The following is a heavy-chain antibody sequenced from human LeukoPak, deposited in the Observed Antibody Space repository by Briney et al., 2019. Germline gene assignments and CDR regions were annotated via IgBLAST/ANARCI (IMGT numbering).Heavy chain of an antibody. J-gene: IGHJ4*02. CDR1: GFTFSGYW. D-gene: IGHD3-10*01. V-gene: IGHV3-74*01. CDR2: MNSDGTTT. Sequence: GGSLRLSCAASGFTFSGYWMHWVRQAPGKGLVWVSHMNSDGTTTSYADSVKGRFTISRDNAKNTLYLQMNSLRAEDTAVYYCARDPMGGSSFWGQGTLVTVSS. CDR3: ARDPMGGSSF.